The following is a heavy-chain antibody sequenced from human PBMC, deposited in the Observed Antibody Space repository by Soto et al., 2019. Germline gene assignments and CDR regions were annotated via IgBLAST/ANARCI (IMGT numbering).Heavy chain of an antibody. J-gene: IGHJ4*02. Sequence: GGSLRLSCAASGFTFSSYAMCWVRQAPGKGLEWVSAISGSGGSTYYADSVKGRFVISRDNSKYTLYLPMTSLGAEDTAVYYCAKGVRYFDWLVSEDYWGQGTLVTVSS. CDR1: GFTFSSYA. CDR3: AKGVRYFDWLVSEDY. D-gene: IGHD3-9*01. V-gene: IGHV3-23*01. CDR2: ISGSGGST.